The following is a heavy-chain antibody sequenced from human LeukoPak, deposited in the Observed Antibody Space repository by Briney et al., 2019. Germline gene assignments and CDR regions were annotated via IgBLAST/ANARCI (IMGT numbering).Heavy chain of an antibody. CDR2: INHRGST. CDR1: GGSFRGYY. CDR3: ASRRYYDSSGPEGYYYYMDV. Sequence: SETLSLTCAVYGGSFRGYYWSWIRQPPGKGLEWSGEINHRGSTNYNPSPKSRVTISVDTSKNQFSLKLSSVTAADTAVYYCASRRYYDSSGPEGYYYYMDVWGKGTTVTISS. J-gene: IGHJ6*03. V-gene: IGHV4-34*01. D-gene: IGHD3-22*01.